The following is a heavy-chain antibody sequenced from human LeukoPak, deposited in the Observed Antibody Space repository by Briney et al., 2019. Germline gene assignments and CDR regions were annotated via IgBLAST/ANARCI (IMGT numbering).Heavy chain of an antibody. Sequence: PSETLSLTCIVSGGSSSSGSYYWNWIRQPAGKGLEWIGRIYTSGSTNYNPSLKSRVTISLDTSKNQVPLKLSSVTAADTAVYYCAREEFQYYDILTGYPSWGQGTLVTVSS. D-gene: IGHD3-9*01. J-gene: IGHJ5*02. CDR3: AREEFQYYDILTGYPS. V-gene: IGHV4-61*02. CDR2: IYTSGST. CDR1: GGSSSSGSYY.